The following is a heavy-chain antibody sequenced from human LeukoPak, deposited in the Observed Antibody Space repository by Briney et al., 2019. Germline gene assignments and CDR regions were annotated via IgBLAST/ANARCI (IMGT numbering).Heavy chain of an antibody. J-gene: IGHJ4*02. CDR1: GGSISSGGYS. D-gene: IGHD3-22*01. CDR2: IYHSGST. CDR3: ARSYYYDSSGYDH. V-gene: IGHV4-30-2*01. Sequence: SETLSLTCAVSGGSISSGGYSWSWIRQPPGKGLEWIGYIYHSGSTYYNPSLKSRVTISVDRSKNQFSLKLSSVTAADTAVYYCARSYYYDSSGYDHWGQGTLVTVPS.